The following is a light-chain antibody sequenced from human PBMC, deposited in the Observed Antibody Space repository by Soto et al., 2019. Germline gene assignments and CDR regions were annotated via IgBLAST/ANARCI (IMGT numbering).Light chain of an antibody. Sequence: QSALTQPASVSGSPGQSITISCTGTSSDVGAYNYVSWYQQRPGKAPQLMNYEVNYRPSGISNRFSGSKSDNTASLTISGLQAEDEADYYCSSYTTSSTLVFGTGTKLTVL. CDR2: EVN. V-gene: IGLV2-14*01. J-gene: IGLJ1*01. CDR3: SSYTTSSTLV. CDR1: SSDVGAYNY.